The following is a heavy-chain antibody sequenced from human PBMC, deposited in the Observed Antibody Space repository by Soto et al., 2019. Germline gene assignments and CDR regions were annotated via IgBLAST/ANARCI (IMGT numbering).Heavy chain of an antibody. CDR3: ARGDYYDSSGPFSDAFDI. CDR2: INWNGGSK. Sequence: LRLACAASGFTFGEYALTWIRPAPGKWLEWVASINWNGGSKGYADSVKGRFTISRDNAKSSLYLQMNSLRAEDTAVYYCARGDYYDSSGPFSDAFDIWGQGTMVTVSS. J-gene: IGHJ3*02. V-gene: IGHV3-20*04. CDR1: GFTFGEYA. D-gene: IGHD3-22*01.